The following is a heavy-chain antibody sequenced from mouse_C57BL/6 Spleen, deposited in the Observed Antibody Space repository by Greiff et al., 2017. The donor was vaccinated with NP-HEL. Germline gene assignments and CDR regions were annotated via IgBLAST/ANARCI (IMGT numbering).Heavy chain of an antibody. CDR3: AYYDYDWCAY. V-gene: IGHV1-81*01. J-gene: IGHJ3*01. D-gene: IGHD2-4*01. CDR1: GYTFTSYG. CDR2: IYPRSGNT. Sequence: VQLQQSGAELARPGASVKLSCKASGYTFTSYGISWVKQRTGQGLEWIGEIYPRSGNTYYNEKFKGKATLTADKSSSTAYMELRSLTSEDSAVYFCAYYDYDWCAYWGQGTLVTVSA.